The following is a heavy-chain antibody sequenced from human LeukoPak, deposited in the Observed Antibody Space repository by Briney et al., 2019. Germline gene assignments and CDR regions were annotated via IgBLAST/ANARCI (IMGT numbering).Heavy chain of an antibody. Sequence: GGSLRLSCAASGFTFSSYAMNWVRQPPGKGLVWVSSISGGGNTYYADSVRGRLTISRDNSKNTLYLQMNSLRVDDTAIYYCAKAGCSGGSCYFDPWGQGTLVTVSS. CDR2: ISGGGNT. J-gene: IGHJ5*02. CDR1: GFTFSSYA. CDR3: AKAGCSGGSCYFDP. D-gene: IGHD2-15*01. V-gene: IGHV3-23*01.